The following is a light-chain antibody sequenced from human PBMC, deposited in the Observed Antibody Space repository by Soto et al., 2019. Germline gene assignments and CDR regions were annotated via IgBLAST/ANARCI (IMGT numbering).Light chain of an antibody. V-gene: IGKV1-9*01. CDR1: QNINTF. Sequence: DMQLTQSPSFLSASVGDRVTITCRASQNINTFLAWYQQKPGKASNLLIFAASTLLGGVPSRFSGSGSGTEFSLTISSLQPEDFANYYCQRLNTYPFTFGPGTKVEI. CDR3: QRLNTYPFT. J-gene: IGKJ3*01. CDR2: AAS.